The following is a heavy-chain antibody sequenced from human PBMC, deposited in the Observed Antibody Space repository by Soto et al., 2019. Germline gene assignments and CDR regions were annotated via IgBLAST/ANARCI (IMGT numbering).Heavy chain of an antibody. CDR3: ARDRCSGGSRCLGYFDY. CDR2: IYYSGST. D-gene: IGHD2-15*01. Sequence: SETLSLTCTVSGGSISSGGYYWSWIRQHPGKGLEWIGYIYYSGSTYYNPSLKSRVTISVDTSKNQFSLKLSSVTAADTAVYYCARDRCSGGSRCLGYFDYWGQGTLVTVSS. V-gene: IGHV4-31*03. CDR1: GGSISSGGYY. J-gene: IGHJ4*02.